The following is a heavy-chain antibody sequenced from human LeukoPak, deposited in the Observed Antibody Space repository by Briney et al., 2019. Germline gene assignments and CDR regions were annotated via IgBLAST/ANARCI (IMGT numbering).Heavy chain of an antibody. CDR1: GFTFSIYS. Sequence: GGSLRLSCVASGFTFSIYSINWVRQAPGKGLEWVSSISSSSTYIYYADSVKGRFTISRHNSKNTLYLQMNSLRAEDTAVYYCARHSGYEPDYYYYGMDVWGQGTTVTVSS. CDR3: ARHSGYEPDYYYYGMDV. D-gene: IGHD5-12*01. V-gene: IGHV3-21*04. J-gene: IGHJ6*02. CDR2: ISSSSTYI.